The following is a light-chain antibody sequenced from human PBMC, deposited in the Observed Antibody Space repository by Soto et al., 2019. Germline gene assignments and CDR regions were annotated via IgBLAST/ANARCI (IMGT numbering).Light chain of an antibody. V-gene: IGLV1-44*01. CDR1: TLNPAMNT. Sequence: QSVLTQPPSASGTFGQTVTISCSGGTLNPAMNTVDWYQQLPGTAPRLLIYVDNQRPSGVPDRFSGSRSGNTASLAITGLQAEDEADYYCQSYDSSLSGSNVFGTGTKVTVL. CDR3: QSYDSSLSGSNV. J-gene: IGLJ1*01. CDR2: VDN.